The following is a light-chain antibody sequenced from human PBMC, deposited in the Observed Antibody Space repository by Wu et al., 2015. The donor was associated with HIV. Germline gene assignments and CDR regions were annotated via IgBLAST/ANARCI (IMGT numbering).Light chain of an antibody. Sequence: EIVMTQSPATLSVSPGGRVTLSCRASQIIATNLAWYQQKPGQAPRLLIYSSTHRAIGIPARFSGSVSGTDFTLTISSLESEDFAVYYCQHRDDWPPGLTFGGGTQGGDQ. CDR2: SST. CDR1: QIIATN. CDR3: QHRDDWPPGLT. V-gene: IGKV3D-15*01. J-gene: IGKJ4*01.